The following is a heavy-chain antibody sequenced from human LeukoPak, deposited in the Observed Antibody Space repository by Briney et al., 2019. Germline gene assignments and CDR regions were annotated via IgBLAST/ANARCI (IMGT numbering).Heavy chain of an antibody. CDR3: ARFIAVAGMGAFYFDY. Sequence: ASVKVSCKASGYTFTGYYMHWVRQAPGQGLEWMGWINPNSGGTNYAQKFQGRVTMTRDTSISTAYMELSRLRSDDTAVYCCARFIAVAGMGAFYFDYWGQGTLVTVSS. J-gene: IGHJ4*02. CDR1: GYTFTGYY. CDR2: INPNSGGT. V-gene: IGHV1-2*02. D-gene: IGHD6-19*01.